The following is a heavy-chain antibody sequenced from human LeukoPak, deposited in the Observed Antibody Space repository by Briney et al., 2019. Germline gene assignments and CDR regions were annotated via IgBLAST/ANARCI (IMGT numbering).Heavy chain of an antibody. CDR2: IKQDRSEK. CDR3: ARSDGYSYESYYFDY. Sequence: PGGSLRLSCAASGFTFTNYWMSWVRQAPGKGLELVANIKQDRSEKYYVDSVKGRFTISRDNAKNSLYLQMNSLRAEDTAVYYCARSDGYSYESYYFDYWGQGTLVTVSS. J-gene: IGHJ4*02. V-gene: IGHV3-7*01. CDR1: GFTFTNYW. D-gene: IGHD5-18*01.